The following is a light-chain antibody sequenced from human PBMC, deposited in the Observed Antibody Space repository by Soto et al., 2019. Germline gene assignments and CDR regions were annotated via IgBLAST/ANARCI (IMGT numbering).Light chain of an antibody. CDR3: QQYYTTPLT. CDR2: WAS. J-gene: IGKJ4*01. V-gene: IGKV4-1*01. Sequence: DIVMTQSPDSLAAFLGERATINCKSSQSLFYSSNHKNYLAWYQQKPGRPPKLLFYWASTRESGVPDRFTGSGSGKDFTLTISSLQAEDVAIYYCQQYYTTPLTFGGGTKVEIK. CDR1: QSLFYSSNHKNY.